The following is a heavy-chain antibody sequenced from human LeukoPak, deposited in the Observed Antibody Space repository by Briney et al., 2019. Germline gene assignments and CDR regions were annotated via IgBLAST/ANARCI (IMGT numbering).Heavy chain of an antibody. CDR1: GFTFSSYA. CDR2: ISGSGGST. D-gene: IGHD2-2*01. J-gene: IGHJ4*02. V-gene: IGHV3-23*01. CDR3: ANDIVVVPAARGPRDYFDY. Sequence: GGSLRLSCAASGFTFSSYAMSWVRQAPGKGLEWVSAISGSGGSTYYADSVKGRFTISRDNSKNTLYLQMNGLRAEDTAVYYCANDIVVVPAARGPRDYFDYWGQGTLVTVSS.